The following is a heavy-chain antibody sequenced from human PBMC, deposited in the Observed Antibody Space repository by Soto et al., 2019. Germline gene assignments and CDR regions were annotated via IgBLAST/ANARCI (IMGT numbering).Heavy chain of an antibody. J-gene: IGHJ4*02. CDR1: GFTFSSYS. CDR2: ISSSSSYI. CDR3: ARSCSSTSCYRGIDY. D-gene: IGHD2-2*01. Sequence: GGSLRLSCAASGFTFSSYSMNWVRQSPGKGLEWVSSISSSSSYIYYADSVKGRFTISRDNAKNSLYLQMNSLRAEDTAVYYCARSCSSTSCYRGIDYWGQGTLVTVSS. V-gene: IGHV3-21*01.